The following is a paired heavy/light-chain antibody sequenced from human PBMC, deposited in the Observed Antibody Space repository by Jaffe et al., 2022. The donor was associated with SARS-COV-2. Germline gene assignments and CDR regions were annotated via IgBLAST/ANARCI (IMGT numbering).Heavy chain of an antibody. V-gene: IGHV4-31*03. CDR2: IYYSGST. J-gene: IGHJ4*02. CDR1: GGSISSGGYY. D-gene: IGHD4-17*01. CDR3: ARDCPDYGDYRDSPCFDY. Sequence: QVQLQESGPGLVKPSQTLSLTCTVSGGSISSGGYYWSWIRQHPGKGLEWIGYIYYSGSTYYNPSLKSRVTISVDTSKNQFSLKLSSVTAADTAVYYCARDCPDYGDYRDSPCFDYWGQGTLVTVSS.
Light chain of an antibody. CDR1: QSISSW. J-gene: IGKJ4*01. V-gene: IGKV1-5*03. Sequence: DIQMTQSPSTLSASVGDRVTITCRASQSISSWLAWYQQKPGKAPKLLIYKASSLESGVPSRFSGSGSGTEFTLTISSLQPDDFATYYCQQYGTFGGGTKVEIK. CDR3: QQYGT. CDR2: KAS.